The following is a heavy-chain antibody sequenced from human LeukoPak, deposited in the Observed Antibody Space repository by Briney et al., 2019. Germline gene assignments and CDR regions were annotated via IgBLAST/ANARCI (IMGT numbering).Heavy chain of an antibody. D-gene: IGHD2-8*01. CDR1: GFNFGEFW. CDR2: IKEDGSES. V-gene: IGHV3-7*03. J-gene: IGHJ4*02. Sequence: GGSLRLSCAASGFNFGEFWMAWVRQTPGMGLEWVADIKEDGSESFYVDSVKGRFTISRDNSKNTLYLQMSSLRAEDTAVYYCAKVKVVGYSTFDYWGQGALVTVSS. CDR3: AKVKVVGYSTFDY.